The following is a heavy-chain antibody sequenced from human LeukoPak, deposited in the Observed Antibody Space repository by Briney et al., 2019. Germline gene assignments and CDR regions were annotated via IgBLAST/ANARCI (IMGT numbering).Heavy chain of an antibody. V-gene: IGHV3-48*01. J-gene: IGHJ4*02. CDR1: GFTFNSYS. CDR3: AFLRAYDYIWGRNFDY. Sequence: GGSLRLSCGGSGFTFNSYSLNWVRQAPGKGLEWVSYISSDSTTTYYADSVKGRFTISRDTAKNSLYLQMNSLRAEDTAVYYCAFLRAYDYIWGRNFDYWGQGTLVTVSS. D-gene: IGHD3-16*01. CDR2: ISSDSTTT.